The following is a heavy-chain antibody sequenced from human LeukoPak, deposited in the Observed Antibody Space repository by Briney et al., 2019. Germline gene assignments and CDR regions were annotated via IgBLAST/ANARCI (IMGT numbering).Heavy chain of an antibody. Sequence: NTSETLSLTCTVSGGSISSYYWSWIRQPPGKGLEWIGYIYYSGSTYYNPSLKSRVTISVDTSKNQFSLKLSSVTAADTAVYYCARGFRGSFYVWDAYDIWGQGTMVTVSS. CDR2: IYYSGST. D-gene: IGHD3-16*01. J-gene: IGHJ3*02. V-gene: IGHV4-59*08. CDR3: ARGFRGSFYVWDAYDI. CDR1: GGSISSYY.